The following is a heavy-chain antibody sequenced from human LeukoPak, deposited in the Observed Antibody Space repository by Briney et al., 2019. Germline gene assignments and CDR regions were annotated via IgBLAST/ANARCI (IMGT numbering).Heavy chain of an antibody. CDR3: AKDLSSGSRRAY. CDR1: GFTFSSYE. J-gene: IGHJ4*02. V-gene: IGHV3-21*01. CDR2: ISSSSSYI. Sequence: PGGSLRLSCAASGFTFSSYEMNWVRQAPGKGLEWVSSISSSSSYIYYADSVEGRFTISRDNAKNSLYLQMNSLRAEDTGVYYCAKDLSSGSRRAYWGQGTLVTVSS. D-gene: IGHD6-19*01.